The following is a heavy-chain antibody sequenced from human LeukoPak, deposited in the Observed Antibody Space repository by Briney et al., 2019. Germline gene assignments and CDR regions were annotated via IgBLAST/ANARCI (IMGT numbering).Heavy chain of an antibody. CDR1: GFTFSSCA. CDR2: ISGSGGST. Sequence: GGSLRLSCAASGFTFSSCAMSWVRQAPGKGLEWVSAISGSGGSTYYADSVKGRFTISRDNSKNTLYLQMNSLRAEDTAVYYCASTRLYCGGDCFTDAFDIWGQGTMVTVSS. V-gene: IGHV3-23*01. J-gene: IGHJ3*02. CDR3: ASTRLYCGGDCFTDAFDI. D-gene: IGHD2-21*02.